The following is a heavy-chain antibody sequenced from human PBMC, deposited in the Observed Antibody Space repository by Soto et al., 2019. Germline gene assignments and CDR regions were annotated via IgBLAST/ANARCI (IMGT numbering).Heavy chain of an antibody. D-gene: IGHD2-8*02. J-gene: IGHJ4*02. CDR1: GGSFSGYY. CDR2: INHSGST. CDR3: ARVGPVLSGGLDY. Sequence: QVQLQQWGAGLLKPSETLSLTCAVYGGSFSGYYWSWIRQPPGKGLEWIGEINHSGSTNYNPSLKSRVTISVDTSKNQYSLKLSSVTAAVTAVYYCARVGPVLSGGLDYWGQGTLVTVSS. V-gene: IGHV4-34*01.